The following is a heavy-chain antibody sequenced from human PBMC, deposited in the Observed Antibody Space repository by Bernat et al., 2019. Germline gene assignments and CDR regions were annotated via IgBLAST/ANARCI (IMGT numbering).Heavy chain of an antibody. CDR3: ARASGYSYGMPYGMNV. J-gene: IGHJ6*02. CDR1: GGPISSGGYS. CDR2: IYHSGST. D-gene: IGHD5-18*01. Sequence: QLQLQESGSGLVKPSQTLSLTCAVSGGPISSGGYSWSWIRQPPGKGLEWIGYIYHSGSTYYNPSLKSRVTISVDRSKNQFSLKLGSVTAADTAVYYCARASGYSYGMPYGMNVWGQGTTVTVSS. V-gene: IGHV4-30-2*01.